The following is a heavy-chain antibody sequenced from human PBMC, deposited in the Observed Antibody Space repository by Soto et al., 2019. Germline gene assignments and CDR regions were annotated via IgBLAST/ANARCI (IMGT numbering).Heavy chain of an antibody. CDR1: GFTFSSYA. CDR3: AKSGSVAVAGTNYPSDY. V-gene: IGHV3-23*01. J-gene: IGHJ4*02. Sequence: EVQLLESGGGLVQPGGSLRLSCAASGFTFSSYAMSWVRQAPGKGLEWVSAISGSGGSTYYADSVKGRFTISRDNSKNTLYLQMNSLRAEDTAVYYCAKSGSVAVAGTNYPSDYWGQGTLVTVSS. CDR2: ISGSGGST. D-gene: IGHD6-19*01.